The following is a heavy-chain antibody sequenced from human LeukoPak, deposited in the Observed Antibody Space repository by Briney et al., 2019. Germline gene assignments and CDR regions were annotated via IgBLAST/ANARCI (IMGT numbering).Heavy chain of an antibody. CDR2: VYDNDIS. V-gene: IGHV4-59*01. Sequence: PSETLSLTCSVSGASIRSYFWSWIRQSPGKGLEWIGYVYDNDISNFNPSLESRVTILVDRSKSQFSLKLRSVTAADTAVYYCARGLVLATDDAFDIWGPGTMVTISS. J-gene: IGHJ3*02. D-gene: IGHD5-12*01. CDR1: GASIRSYF. CDR3: ARGLVLATDDAFDI.